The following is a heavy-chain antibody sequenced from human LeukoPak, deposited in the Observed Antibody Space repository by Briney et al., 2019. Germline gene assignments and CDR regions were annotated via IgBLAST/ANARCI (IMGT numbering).Heavy chain of an antibody. D-gene: IGHD3-10*01. J-gene: IGHJ6*04. CDR3: TTETMVRGVNNATFYYHSMDV. Sequence: GGTLRLSCAASGFTFSNAWLSWVRQAPGQGLEWVGRMNSKTNGGTTDYAAPVKGRFTISRDDSKNTLYLQMNSLKTEDTAVYYCTTETMVRGVNNATFYYHSMDVWGEGTTVTVSS. CDR2: MNSKTNGGTT. V-gene: IGHV3-15*01. CDR1: GFTFSNAW.